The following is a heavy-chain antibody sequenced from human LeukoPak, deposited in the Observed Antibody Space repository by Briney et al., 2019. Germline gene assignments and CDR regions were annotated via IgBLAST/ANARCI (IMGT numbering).Heavy chain of an antibody. D-gene: IGHD3-22*01. CDR2: ISGSGGNT. J-gene: IGHJ4*02. Sequence: PGGSLRLSCAASGFTFSSYAMSWVRQAPGKGLEWVSAISGSGGNTYYADSVRGRFTLSRDNPKNTLYLQMNSLRAEDTAVYYCAKDEDSSGYYLSFDYWGQGTLVTVSS. CDR1: GFTFSSYA. CDR3: AKDEDSSGYYLSFDY. V-gene: IGHV3-23*01.